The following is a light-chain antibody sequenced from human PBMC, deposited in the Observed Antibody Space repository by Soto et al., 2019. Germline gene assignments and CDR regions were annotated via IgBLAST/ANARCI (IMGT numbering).Light chain of an antibody. Sequence: DILMTQSPSSLSAFVGDRVTLTCRASQGISNQLNWYQLRPGKAPTLLIYAASSLQTGVSSRFSGSGSGTDLTLTVSSLEPEDFAIYYCQQSFSTPFTFGRGTRLEIK. V-gene: IGKV1-39*01. CDR1: QGISNQ. J-gene: IGKJ5*01. CDR3: QQSFSTPFT. CDR2: AAS.